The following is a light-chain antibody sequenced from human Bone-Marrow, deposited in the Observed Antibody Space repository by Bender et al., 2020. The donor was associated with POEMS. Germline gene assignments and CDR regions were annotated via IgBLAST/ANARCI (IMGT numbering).Light chain of an antibody. CDR1: STDVGNYNL. Sequence: QSALTQPASVSGSPGQSITISCTGTSTDVGNYNLVSWYQQHPDKAPKLMIYDVTQRHSGVSNRFAGSMSGNTASLTISGLQAEDEADYYCCSYAGSSPYVFGTGTKVTVL. J-gene: IGLJ1*01. CDR2: DVT. V-gene: IGLV2-23*02. CDR3: CSYAGSSPYV.